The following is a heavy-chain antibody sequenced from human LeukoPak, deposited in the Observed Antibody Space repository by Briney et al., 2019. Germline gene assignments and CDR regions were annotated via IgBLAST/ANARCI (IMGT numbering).Heavy chain of an antibody. V-gene: IGHV3-7*01. CDR2: INQGGNDK. CDR3: AKLAKYFYGSETYYFFEH. CDR1: GFTFSNSW. J-gene: IGHJ4*02. D-gene: IGHD3-10*01. Sequence: GGSLRLSCAAYGFTFSNSWMSWVRQAPGKGLEWVANINQGGNDKQYVDSMKGRFTISRDNAKNSLYLQMNSLRVEDTAVYYCAKLAKYFYGSETYYFFEHWGQGTPLTASS.